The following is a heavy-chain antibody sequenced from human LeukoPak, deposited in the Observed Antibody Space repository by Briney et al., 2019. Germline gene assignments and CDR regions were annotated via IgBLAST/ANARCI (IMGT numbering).Heavy chain of an antibody. CDR2: TYTSGST. CDR1: GGSISSGSYY. J-gene: IGHJ5*02. Sequence: PSETLSLTCTVSGGSISSGSYYWSWIRQPAGKGLEWIGRTYTSGSTNYNPSLKSRVTISVDTSKNQFSLKLSSVTAADTAVYYCARDLFDPWGQGTLVTVSS. CDR3: ARDLFDP. V-gene: IGHV4-61*02.